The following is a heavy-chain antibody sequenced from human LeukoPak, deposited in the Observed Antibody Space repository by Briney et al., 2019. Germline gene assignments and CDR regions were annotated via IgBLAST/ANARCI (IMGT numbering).Heavy chain of an antibody. Sequence: PGGSLRLSCAASGFTFSSYSMNWVRQAPGKGLEWVSSISSSSSYIYYADSVKGRFTISRDNAKNSLYLQMNSLRAEDTAVYYCVKDRTYSSSRPYYYYGMDVWGQGTTVTVSS. J-gene: IGHJ6*02. CDR1: GFTFSSYS. D-gene: IGHD6-13*01. CDR2: ISSSSSYI. CDR3: VKDRTYSSSRPYYYYGMDV. V-gene: IGHV3-21*01.